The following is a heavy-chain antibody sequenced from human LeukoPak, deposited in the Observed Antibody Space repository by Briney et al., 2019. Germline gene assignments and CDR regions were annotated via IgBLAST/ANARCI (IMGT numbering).Heavy chain of an antibody. V-gene: IGHV3-23*01. Sequence: GGSLRLSCAASGFTFSSYGMHWVGQAPGKGLEWVSAISGSGGSTYYADSVKGRFTIYRDNSKNTLYLQMNSLRAEDTAVYYCAKSLDDFWSGPFDYWGQGTLVTVSS. D-gene: IGHD3-3*01. CDR1: GFTFSSYG. CDR2: ISGSGGST. CDR3: AKSLDDFWSGPFDY. J-gene: IGHJ4*02.